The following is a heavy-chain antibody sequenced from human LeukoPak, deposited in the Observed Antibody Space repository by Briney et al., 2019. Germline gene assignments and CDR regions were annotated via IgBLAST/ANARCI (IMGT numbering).Heavy chain of an antibody. J-gene: IGHJ4*02. Sequence: SGPTLVNPTQTLTLTCTFSGFSLSTSGMDVGWIRQSPGKALEWLALIYWNDDKRYSPSLKSRLTITKDTSKNQVVLTMTNMDPVDTATYYCAHHIGYFDYWGQGSLVTVSS. D-gene: IGHD2-21*01. CDR3: AHHIGYFDY. V-gene: IGHV2-5*01. CDR2: IYWNDDK. CDR1: GFSLSTSGMD.